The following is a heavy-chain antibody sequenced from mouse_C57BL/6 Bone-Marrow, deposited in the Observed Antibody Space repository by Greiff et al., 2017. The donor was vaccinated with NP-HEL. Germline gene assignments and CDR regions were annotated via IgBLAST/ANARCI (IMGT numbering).Heavy chain of an antibody. J-gene: IGHJ2*01. V-gene: IGHV1-15*01. D-gene: IGHD2-12*01. CDR3: TPLRRDY. CDR2: IDPETGGT. CDR1: GYTFTDYE. Sequence: QVQLKESGAELVRPGASVTLSCKASGYTFTDYEMHWVKQTPVHGLEWIGAIDPETGGTAYNQKFKGKAILTADKSSSTAYMELRSLTSEDSAVYYCTPLRRDYWGQGTTLTVSS.